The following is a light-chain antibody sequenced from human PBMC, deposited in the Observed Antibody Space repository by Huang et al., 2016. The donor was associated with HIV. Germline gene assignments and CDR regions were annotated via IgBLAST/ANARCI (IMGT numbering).Light chain of an antibody. J-gene: IGKJ1*01. CDR2: GSS. CDR1: QSVSSS. CDR3: QQYSNWPPWT. Sequence: IVMTQSPATLSVSPGESATLSCTASQSVSSSLAWYQQIPGQAPRLLIYGSSTRATGIPARVSGSGCGKEVTLTITSLQAEDCAVYYRQQYSNWPPWTFGQGTKVEVK. V-gene: IGKV3-15*01.